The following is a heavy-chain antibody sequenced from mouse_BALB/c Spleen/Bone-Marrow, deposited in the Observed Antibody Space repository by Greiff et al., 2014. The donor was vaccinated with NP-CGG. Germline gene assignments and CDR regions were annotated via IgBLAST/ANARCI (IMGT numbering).Heavy chain of an antibody. CDR3: ARWDCAMDY. Sequence: QVQLQQPGAELVRPGTSVKVSCKASGYAFTNYLIEWVKQRPGQGLEWIGVINPGSGGTNYNEKFKGKATLTADKSSSTAYMQLSSLTSDDSAVYFCARWDCAMDYRGQGTSVTVSS. CDR1: GYAFTNYL. J-gene: IGHJ4*01. V-gene: IGHV1-54*01. CDR2: INPGSGGT.